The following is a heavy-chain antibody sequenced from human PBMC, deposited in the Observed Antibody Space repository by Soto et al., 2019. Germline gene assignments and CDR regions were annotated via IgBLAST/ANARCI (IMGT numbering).Heavy chain of an antibody. CDR1: GFTFSGSA. V-gene: IGHV3-73*01. CDR3: SYYDSSGYIDH. CDR2: IRSKANSYAT. D-gene: IGHD3-22*01. Sequence: GGSLRLSCAASGFTFSGSAMHWVRQASGKGLEWVGRIRSKANSYATAYAASVKGRFTISRDDSKNTAYLQMNSLKTEDTAVYYCSYYDSSGYIDHWGQGTLVTVSS. J-gene: IGHJ4*02.